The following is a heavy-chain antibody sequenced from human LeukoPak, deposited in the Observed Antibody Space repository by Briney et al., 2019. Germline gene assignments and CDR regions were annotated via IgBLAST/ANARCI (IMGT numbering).Heavy chain of an antibody. CDR2: IIPIFGIA. CDR3: ARDRDIVVVPAAKGGWFDP. Sequence: SVKVSCKASGGTFISYAISWVRQAPGQGLEWMGRIIPIFGIANYAQKFQGRVTITADKSTSTAYMELSSLRSEDTAVYYCARDRDIVVVPAAKGGWFDPWGQGTLVTVSS. J-gene: IGHJ5*02. V-gene: IGHV1-69*04. CDR1: GGTFISYA. D-gene: IGHD2-2*01.